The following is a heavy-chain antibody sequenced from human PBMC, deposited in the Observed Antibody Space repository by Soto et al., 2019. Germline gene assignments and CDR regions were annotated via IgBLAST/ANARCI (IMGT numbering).Heavy chain of an antibody. J-gene: IGHJ4*02. CDR3: ARGKYQALWGDS. V-gene: IGHV3-33*01. CDR2: IWYDGSNE. D-gene: IGHD2-2*01. Sequence: QVQLVESGGGVVQPGRSLRLSCAASGFTFSTYGMHWVRQAPGKGLEWVAIIWYDGSNEYYADSVKGRFTVSKDNSKNTLYLQMNSLRAEDTAVYYCARGKYQALWGDSWGQGTLVTVSS. CDR1: GFTFSTYG.